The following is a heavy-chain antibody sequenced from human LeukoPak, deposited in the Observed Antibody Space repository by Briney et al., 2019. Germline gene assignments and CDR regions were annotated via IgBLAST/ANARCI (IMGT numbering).Heavy chain of an antibody. D-gene: IGHD5-18*01. Sequence: ASVKVSCKASGYTFTGYYIHWVRHAPGQGLEWMGWINPNSGGTKFAQKFQGKITLTRDTSISTAYMELSRVRSDDTAIYYCATGPGYQVDNWGQGTLVTVSS. J-gene: IGHJ4*02. CDR1: GYTFTGYY. CDR2: INPNSGGT. V-gene: IGHV1-2*02. CDR3: ATGPGYQVDN.